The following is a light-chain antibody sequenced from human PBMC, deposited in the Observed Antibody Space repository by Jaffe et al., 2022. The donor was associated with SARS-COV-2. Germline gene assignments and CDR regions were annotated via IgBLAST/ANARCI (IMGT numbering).Light chain of an antibody. Sequence: DIVLTQSPGTLSLSPGERATLSCRASQSVSSNSLAWYQQKPGQAPRLLIYAASSRATGIPDRFSGSGSGTDFTLTVSRLEPEDFAVYYCQQYGTSPPVTFGPGTKVDMK. CDR2: AAS. CDR3: QQYGTSPPVT. CDR1: QSVSSNS. V-gene: IGKV3-20*01. J-gene: IGKJ3*01.